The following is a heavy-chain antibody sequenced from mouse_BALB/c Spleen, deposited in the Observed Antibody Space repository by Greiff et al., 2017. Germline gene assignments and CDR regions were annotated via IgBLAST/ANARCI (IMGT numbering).Heavy chain of an antibody. CDR2: INSNGGST. J-gene: IGHJ4*01. CDR3: ARDDGNFYAMDY. CDR1: GFTFSSYG. Sequence: EVMLVESGGGLVQPGGSLKLSCAASGFTFSSYGMSWVRQTPDKRLELVATINSNGGSTYYPDSVKGRFTISRDNAKNTLYLQMSSLKSEDTAMYYCARDDGNFYAMDYWGQGTAVTVSA. V-gene: IGHV5-6-3*01. D-gene: IGHD2-1*01.